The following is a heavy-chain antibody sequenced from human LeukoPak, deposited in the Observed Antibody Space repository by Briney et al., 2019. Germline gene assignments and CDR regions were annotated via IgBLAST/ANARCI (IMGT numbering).Heavy chain of an antibody. V-gene: IGHV3-11*04. CDR2: ITSSSSSI. D-gene: IGHD2-21*01. CDR1: GFPFRDYY. Sequence: MSGGSLRLSCAASGFPFRDYYMTWTRPAPGKGLEWVSYITSSSSSIYYAAPVKGRFTISRDNATNSLYLQMNSLRADDTAVYYCARENGGEDYKYYYMDVWGKGTTVTVSS. CDR3: ARENGGEDYKYYYMDV. J-gene: IGHJ6*03.